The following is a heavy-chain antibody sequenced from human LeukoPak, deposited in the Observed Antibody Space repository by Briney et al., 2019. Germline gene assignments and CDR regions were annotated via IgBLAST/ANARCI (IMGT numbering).Heavy chain of an antibody. D-gene: IGHD1-1*01. Sequence: ASVKVSCKASGYTFTGYYMHWVRQAPGQGLEWMGRINPNSGGTNYAQKFQGRVTMTRDTSISTAYMELSRLRSDDTAVYYCARGLSGVLGLLEPGLVDYWGQGTLVTVSS. CDR3: ARGLSGVLGLLEPGLVDY. J-gene: IGHJ4*02. CDR1: GYTFTGYY. V-gene: IGHV1-2*06. CDR2: INPNSGGT.